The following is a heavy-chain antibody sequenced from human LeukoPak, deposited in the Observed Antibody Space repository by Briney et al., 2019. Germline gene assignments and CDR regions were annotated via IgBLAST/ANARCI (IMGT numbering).Heavy chain of an antibody. J-gene: IGHJ2*01. V-gene: IGHV3-30*18. CDR1: GFTFSSYG. CDR3: AKDSAIQYCGGDCYSGWYFDL. CDR2: ISYDGSNK. Sequence: GGSLRLSCAASGFTFSSYGMHWVRQAPGKGLEWVAVISYDGSNKYYADSVKGRFTISRDNSKNTLYLQMNSLRAEDTAVYYCAKDSAIQYCGGDCYSGWYFDLWGRGTLVTVSS. D-gene: IGHD2-21*02.